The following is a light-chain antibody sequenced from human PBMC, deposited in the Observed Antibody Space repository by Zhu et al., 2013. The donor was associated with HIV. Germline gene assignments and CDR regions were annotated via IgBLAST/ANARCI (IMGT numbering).Light chain of an antibody. CDR3: QQYNSHYKT. V-gene: IGKV1-5*01. CDR2: DAS. CDR1: QSIGTW. J-gene: IGKJ1*01. Sequence: DIQMTQSPSTLSPSVGDRVTITCRASQSIGTWLAWYQQKPGKAPKLLIYDASSLETGVPRRFSGSGSGTEFTLTISSLQPDDFASYHCQQYNSHYKTFGQGTKVEVK.